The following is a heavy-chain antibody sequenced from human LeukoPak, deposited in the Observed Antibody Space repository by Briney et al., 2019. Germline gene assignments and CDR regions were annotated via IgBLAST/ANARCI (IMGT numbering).Heavy chain of an antibody. D-gene: IGHD2-2*02. V-gene: IGHV1-2*02. Sequence: ASVKVSRKASGYTFTGYYMHWVRQAPGQGLEWMGWINPNSGGTNYAQKFQGRVTMTRDTSISTAYMELSRLRSDDTAVYYCARDLLGYCSSTSCYTGALDIWGQGTMVTVSS. CDR2: INPNSGGT. CDR3: ARDLLGYCSSTSCYTGALDI. CDR1: GYTFTGYY. J-gene: IGHJ3*02.